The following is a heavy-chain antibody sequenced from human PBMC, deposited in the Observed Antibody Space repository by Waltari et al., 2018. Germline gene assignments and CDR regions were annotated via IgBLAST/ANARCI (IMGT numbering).Heavy chain of an antibody. CDR2: IYPTGSA. Sequence: QLLESGPGLVRPSASVSLPCAVSGYSVFNDFSGGRIRRPPGKGLECISNIYPTGSAYYNPSLKSRATISMDTSKNQFSLHLTSVTAADTAEYFCARSTVTRYFNFWGRGTLVTVSS. V-gene: IGHV4-38-2*01. D-gene: IGHD3-9*01. CDR3: ARSTVTRYFNF. CDR1: GYSVFNDFS. J-gene: IGHJ4*01.